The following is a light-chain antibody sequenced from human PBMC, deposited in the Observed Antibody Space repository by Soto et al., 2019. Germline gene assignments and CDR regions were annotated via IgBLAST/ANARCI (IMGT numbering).Light chain of an antibody. Sequence: ASVGDRVTITCRASQSISSWLAWYQQKPGKAPKLLIYKASRLHSGVSSRFSGSESGTEFTLTISSLQPDDFATYYCQQYSGDSRTFGQGTKVDIK. CDR3: QQYSGDSRT. J-gene: IGKJ1*01. CDR2: KAS. CDR1: QSISSW. V-gene: IGKV1-5*03.